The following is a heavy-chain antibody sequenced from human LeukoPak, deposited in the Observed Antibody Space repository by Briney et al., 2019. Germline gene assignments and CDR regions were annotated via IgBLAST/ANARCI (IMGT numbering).Heavy chain of an antibody. V-gene: IGHV3-23*01. J-gene: IGHJ4*02. Sequence: PGGSLRLSCAVSGITLSNYGMSWVRQAPGKGLEWVAGISGSGGTTNYADSVKGRFTISRDNPKNTLFLHMNSLRAEDTAVYFCAKRGVVTRVILVGFHKEAYYFDSWGQGALVTVSS. D-gene: IGHD3-22*01. CDR1: GITLSNYG. CDR2: ISGSGGTT. CDR3: AKRGVVTRVILVGFHKEAYYFDS.